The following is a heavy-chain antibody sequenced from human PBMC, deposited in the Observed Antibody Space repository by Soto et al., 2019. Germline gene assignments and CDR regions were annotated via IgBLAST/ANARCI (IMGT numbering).Heavy chain of an antibody. Sequence: QVQLQESGPGLVKPSQTLSLTCTVSGDSISSGGYCWSWIRQHPGKGLEWIGYISNSGNTYYNPSLKRRVTISVETVENQFSLKRTSGTAADTAVYYCARDGGGGYYFDSSGYLDYWGQGTLVTVSS. D-gene: IGHD3-22*01. CDR1: GDSISSGGYC. CDR3: ARDGGGGYYFDSSGYLDY. V-gene: IGHV4-31*03. J-gene: IGHJ4*02. CDR2: ISNSGNT.